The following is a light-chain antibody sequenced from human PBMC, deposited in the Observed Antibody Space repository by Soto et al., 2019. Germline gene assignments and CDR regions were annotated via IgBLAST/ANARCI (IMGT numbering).Light chain of an antibody. CDR2: RTS. CDR3: QQYDSSPRT. Sequence: EIVLTQSPGTLSLSPGERATLSCRASQSVSSSYLAWYQQKPGQAPRLLIYRTSNRATGIPDRFSGSGSGTDFTLTISRLEPEDFAVYWCQQYDSSPRTVGQGTKVDIK. J-gene: IGKJ1*01. V-gene: IGKV3-20*01. CDR1: QSVSSSY.